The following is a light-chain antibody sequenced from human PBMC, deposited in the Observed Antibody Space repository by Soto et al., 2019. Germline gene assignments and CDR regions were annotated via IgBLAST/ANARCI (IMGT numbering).Light chain of an antibody. V-gene: IGLV2-18*01. CDR3: SLYTSSTFYV. CDR1: SSDVGYYNR. CDR2: EVS. J-gene: IGLJ1*01. Sequence: QSALTQPPSVSGSPVQSVTISCTGTSSDVGYYNRVSWYQQPPGTAPKLLIYEVSNRPSGVPDRFSGSKSGNTASLTISGLQAEDEADYYCSLYTSSTFYVFGTGTKLTVL.